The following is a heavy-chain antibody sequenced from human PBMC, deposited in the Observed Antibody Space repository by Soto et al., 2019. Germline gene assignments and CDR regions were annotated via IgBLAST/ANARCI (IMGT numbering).Heavy chain of an antibody. CDR2: IYYSGST. D-gene: IGHD2-2*01. Sequence: PSETLSLTCTVSGGSISSYYWSWIRQPPGKGLEWIGYIYYSGSTNYNPSLKSRVTISVDTSKNQFSLKLSSVTAADTAVYCCARRGYCSSTSCGPFDPWGQGTLVTVSS. J-gene: IGHJ5*02. CDR3: ARRGYCSSTSCGPFDP. V-gene: IGHV4-59*08. CDR1: GGSISSYY.